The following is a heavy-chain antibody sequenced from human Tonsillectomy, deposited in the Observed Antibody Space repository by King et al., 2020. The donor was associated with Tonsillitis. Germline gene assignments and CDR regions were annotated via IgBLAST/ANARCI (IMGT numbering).Heavy chain of an antibody. V-gene: IGHV4-39*01. CDR3: ARVNFNYYMDD. D-gene: IGHD1-7*01. J-gene: IGHJ6*03. CDR2: IYYSGST. Sequence: QLQESGPGLVKPSETLSLTCTVSGGSISSSSYYWGWVRQPPGKGLEWIGSIYYSGSTYYNPSLKSRVTISVDTSKNQFSLKLSSVTAADTAVYYCARVNFNYYMDDWGKGTTVTVTS. CDR1: GGSISSSSYY.